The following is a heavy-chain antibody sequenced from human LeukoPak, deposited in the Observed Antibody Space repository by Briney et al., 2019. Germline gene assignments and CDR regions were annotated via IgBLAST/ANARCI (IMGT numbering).Heavy chain of an antibody. Sequence: GRSLRLSCAASGFTFSSYAMNWVRQAPGKGLEWVAVIWYDGSNKYYADSVKGRFTISRDNSKNTLYLQMNSLRAEDTAVYYCARDGAISTSGSPLDYWGQGTLVTVSS. CDR1: GFTFSSYA. J-gene: IGHJ4*02. CDR2: IWYDGSNK. CDR3: ARDGAISTSGSPLDY. V-gene: IGHV3-33*01. D-gene: IGHD3-10*01.